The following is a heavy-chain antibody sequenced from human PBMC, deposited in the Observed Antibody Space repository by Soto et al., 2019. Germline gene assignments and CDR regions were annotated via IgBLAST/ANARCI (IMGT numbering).Heavy chain of an antibody. CDR2: TYYRSKWYN. D-gene: IGHD1-7*01. J-gene: IGHJ5*02. V-gene: IGHV6-1*01. Sequence: SQTLSLTCAISGDSVSSNSAAWNWIRQSPSRGLELLGRTYYRSKWYNDYAVSVKSRITINTDTSKNQFSLQLNSVTPEDTAVYDGARDRAGTTLGNWFDPGGQGTLVTVSS. CDR3: ARDRAGTTLGNWFDP. CDR1: GDSVSSNSAA.